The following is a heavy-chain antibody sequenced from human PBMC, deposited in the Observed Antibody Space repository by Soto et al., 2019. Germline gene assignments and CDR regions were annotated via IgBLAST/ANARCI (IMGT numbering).Heavy chain of an antibody. V-gene: IGHV3-23*01. CDR2: IIGNGDTA. CDR3: AKDYDYGDSLPFDY. CDR1: GFSFTNYG. J-gene: IGHJ4*02. D-gene: IGHD4-17*01. Sequence: EVQLLEAGGGLVQPGGSLRLSCAASGFSFTNYGMSWVRQAPGKGLEWLSAIIGNGDTAYYADSVRGRFTISRDNSKSTLYLQLDDLGAEDTALYSCAKDYDYGDSLPFDYWGQGTLVTVSS.